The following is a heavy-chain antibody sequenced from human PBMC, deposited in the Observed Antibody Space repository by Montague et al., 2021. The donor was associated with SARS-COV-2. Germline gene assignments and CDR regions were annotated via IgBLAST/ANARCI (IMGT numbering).Heavy chain of an antibody. Sequence: SETLSLTCTVAGGPISSGSYYWGWIRQPPGKGLEWNGNIDSSGSTYYRSRVTISVDKSKNQFSLKVTSVTAADTAVYYCARRVGGSGWLDYWGQGTLVTVSS. CDR1: GGPISSGSYY. V-gene: IGHV4-39*01. D-gene: IGHD6-25*01. J-gene: IGHJ4*02. CDR3: ARRVGGSGWLDY. CDR2: IDSSGST.